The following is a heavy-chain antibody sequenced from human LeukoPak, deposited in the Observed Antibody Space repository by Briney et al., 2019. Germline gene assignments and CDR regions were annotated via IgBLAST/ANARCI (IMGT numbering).Heavy chain of an antibody. D-gene: IGHD3-10*01. V-gene: IGHV3-33*01. J-gene: IGHJ6*02. CDR2: IWYDGSNK. CDR1: GFTFSSYG. Sequence: GWSLRLSCAASGFTFSSYGMHWVRQAPGKGLEWVAVIWYDGSNKYYADSVKGRFTISRDNSKNTLYLQMNSLRAEDTAVYYCAREPWFGELFYYYYYGMDVWGQGTTVTVSS. CDR3: AREPWFGELFYYYYYGMDV.